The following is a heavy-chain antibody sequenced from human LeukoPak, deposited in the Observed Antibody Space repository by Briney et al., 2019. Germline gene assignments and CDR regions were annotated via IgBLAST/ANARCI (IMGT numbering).Heavy chain of an antibody. J-gene: IGHJ3*02. CDR2: IIPILGIA. CDR1: GGTFSSYA. V-gene: IGHV1-69*04. CDR3: ARHDYGVRDAFDI. D-gene: IGHD4-17*01. Sequence: SVKVSCKASGGTFSSYAISWVRQAPGQGLEWMGRIIPILGIANYAQKFQGRVTITADKSTSTAYMELSSLRSEDTAVYYCARHDYGVRDAFDIRGQGTMVTVSS.